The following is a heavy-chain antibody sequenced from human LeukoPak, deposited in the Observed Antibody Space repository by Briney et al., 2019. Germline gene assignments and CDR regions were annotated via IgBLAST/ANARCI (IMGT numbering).Heavy chain of an antibody. J-gene: IGHJ6*02. Sequence: SETLSLTCTVSGGSISSYYWSWIRQPPGKGLEWIGYIYYSGSTNYNPSLKSRVTISVDTSKNQFSLKLSSVTAADTAVYYCAKMSGLYGMEVWGQGTTVTAS. CDR3: AKMSGLYGMEV. CDR2: IYYSGST. D-gene: IGHD3-10*01. CDR1: GGSISSYY. V-gene: IGHV4-59*08.